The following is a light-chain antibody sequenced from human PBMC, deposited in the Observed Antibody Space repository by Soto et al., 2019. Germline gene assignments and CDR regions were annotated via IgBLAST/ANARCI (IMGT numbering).Light chain of an antibody. V-gene: IGLV3-21*04. J-gene: IGLJ2*01. Sequence: SYELTQPPSVSVAPGETASITCGGNNIGSKNVYWYQQKPGQAPVLVIYYNRDRPSGIPERFSGSNSGNTATLTISRVEAGDEADYYCQVWDSSSDLVVFGGGTKLTVL. CDR1: NIGSKN. CDR2: YNR. CDR3: QVWDSSSDLVV.